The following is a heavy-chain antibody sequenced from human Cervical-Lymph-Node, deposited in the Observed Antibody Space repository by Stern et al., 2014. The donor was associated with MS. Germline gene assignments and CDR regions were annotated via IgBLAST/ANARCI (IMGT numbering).Heavy chain of an antibody. CDR2: INPSGGDT. CDR3: ARGRELLSLDY. J-gene: IGHJ4*02. D-gene: IGHD1-26*01. V-gene: IGHV1-46*01. Sequence: MQLVESGAEVKKPGASVKVSCKASGSTFTNYYFHWVRQAPGQGLERMGVINPSGGDTTSAQEFQGRLTMARDTSTSTVYMELSSLRSEDTAVFYCARGRELLSLDYWGQGTLVTVSS. CDR1: GSTFTNYY.